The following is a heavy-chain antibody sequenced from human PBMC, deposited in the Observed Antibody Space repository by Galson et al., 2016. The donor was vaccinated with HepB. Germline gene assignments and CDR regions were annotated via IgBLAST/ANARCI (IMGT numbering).Heavy chain of an antibody. CDR3: ARGEGYSSSWYASHN. CDR1: GGTFSFYA. CDR2: IIPIFGTA. V-gene: IGHV1-69*01. D-gene: IGHD6-13*01. Sequence: VKVSCKAPGGTFSFYAVSWVRQAPGQGLEWMGGIIPIFGTANYAQKFQGRVTITADESTSTAYMELNSLRSEDTAVYYCARGEGYSSSWYASHNWGQGTLVTVSS. J-gene: IGHJ4*02.